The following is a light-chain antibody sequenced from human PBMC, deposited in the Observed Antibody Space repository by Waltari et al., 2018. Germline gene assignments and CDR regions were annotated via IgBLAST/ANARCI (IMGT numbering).Light chain of an antibody. CDR1: SSAVGDNES. CDR2: DVF. CDR3: GSYTGTSTFI. J-gene: IGLJ2*01. V-gene: IGLV2-14*03. Sequence: QSALTQPASVSGSPGQSITISCTGTSSAVGDNESVSCFKHHPGTAPQVIIFDVFKRPSGVSHRFSGSKSGNTASLTISGLQADDEADYYCGSYTGTSTFIFGGGTKVSVL.